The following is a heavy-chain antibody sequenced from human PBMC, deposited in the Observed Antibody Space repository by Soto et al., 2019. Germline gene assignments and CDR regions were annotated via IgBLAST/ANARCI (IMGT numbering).Heavy chain of an antibody. CDR1: GFTFSSYG. CDR3: AGSYSNYGNFDY. D-gene: IGHD4-4*01. J-gene: IGHJ4*02. V-gene: IGHV3-30*03. CDR2: ISYDGSNK. Sequence: GGSLRLSCAASGFTFSSYGMHWVRQAPGKGLEWVAVISYDGSNKYYADSVKGRFTISRDNSKNTLYLQMNSLRAEDTAVYYCAGSYSNYGNFDYWGQGTLVTVSS.